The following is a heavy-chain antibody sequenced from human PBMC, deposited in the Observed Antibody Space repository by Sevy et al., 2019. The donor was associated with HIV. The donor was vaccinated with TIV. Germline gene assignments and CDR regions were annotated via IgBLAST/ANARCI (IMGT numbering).Heavy chain of an antibody. D-gene: IGHD4-17*01. CDR3: ASDGVDYGDFDYFDY. Sequence: GGSLRLSCAASGFTFSSYSMHWVRQAPGKGLEWISYISSTGNTIYYTDSVKGRFTISRDNAKNSLYLQMNSLRDEDTAVYYCASDGVDYGDFDYFDYWGQGTLVTVSS. J-gene: IGHJ4*02. V-gene: IGHV3-48*02. CDR2: ISSTGNTI. CDR1: GFTFSSYS.